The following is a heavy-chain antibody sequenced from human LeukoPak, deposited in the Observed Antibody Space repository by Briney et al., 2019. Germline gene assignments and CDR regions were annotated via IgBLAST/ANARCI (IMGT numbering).Heavy chain of an antibody. J-gene: IGHJ4*02. CDR1: GYSISSGYY. D-gene: IGHD3-16*02. Sequence: SSETLSLTCTVSGYSISSGYYWGWIRQPPGKGLEWIGSIYHSGIAYYNPSLKSRVTISVDTSKNQFSLKLSSVTAADTAVYYCARVMITFGGVIVFFDYWGQGTLVTVSS. CDR3: ARVMITFGGVIVFFDY. V-gene: IGHV4-38-2*02. CDR2: IYHSGIA.